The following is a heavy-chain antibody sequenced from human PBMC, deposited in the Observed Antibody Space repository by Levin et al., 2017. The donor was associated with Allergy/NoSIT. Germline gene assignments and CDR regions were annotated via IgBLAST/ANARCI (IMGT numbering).Heavy chain of an antibody. Sequence: PGGSLRLSCAASGFTFSSYAMSWVRQAPGKGLEWVSAISGSGGSTYYADSVKGRFTISRDNSKNTLYLQMNSLRAEDTAVYYCAKDHYYGSGSYTGWFDPWGQGTLVTVSS. J-gene: IGHJ5*02. CDR2: ISGSGGST. V-gene: IGHV3-23*01. CDR3: AKDHYYGSGSYTGWFDP. CDR1: GFTFSSYA. D-gene: IGHD3-10*01.